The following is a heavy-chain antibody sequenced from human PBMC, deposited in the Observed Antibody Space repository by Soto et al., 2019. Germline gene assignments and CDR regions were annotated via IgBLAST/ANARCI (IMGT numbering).Heavy chain of an antibody. V-gene: IGHV4-31*03. CDR3: ARSVDP. CDR1: GGSLNSDVYY. J-gene: IGHJ5*02. Sequence: SESLYLTCTVSGGSLNSDVYYWSWIRQHPGKGLEWIGYIFYSGTTCYNPSLKSRVTISVDSSKNQFSLRLTSLTAADTAVYYCARSVDPWGQGTLVTVS. CDR2: IFYSGTT.